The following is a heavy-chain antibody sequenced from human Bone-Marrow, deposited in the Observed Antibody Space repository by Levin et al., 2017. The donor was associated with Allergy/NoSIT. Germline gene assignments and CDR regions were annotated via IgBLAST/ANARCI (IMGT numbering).Heavy chain of an antibody. CDR2: ISWDASTT. J-gene: IGHJ4*02. Sequence: GESLKISCAASGFTFNDYTMHWVRQAPHRGLEWVSLISWDASTTYYADSVRGRFTISRDNSKNALYLQMNSLTTEDTALYYCAKDLSPRIAVTGNIEYWGQGTLVTVSS. CDR1: GFTFNDYT. D-gene: IGHD6-19*01. CDR3: AKDLSPRIAVTGNIEY. V-gene: IGHV3-43*01.